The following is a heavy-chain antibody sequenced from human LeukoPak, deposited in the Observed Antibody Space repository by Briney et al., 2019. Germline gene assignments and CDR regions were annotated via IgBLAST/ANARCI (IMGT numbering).Heavy chain of an antibody. Sequence: AGSLRLSYAASGFTLSNYWMIHCVRQVPGKGLQWVSRINNDGNLKTDGRDTGYADSVKGRFTISTDNTKNTLYLQMNSLRADGSAVYYCGIDGGTDTLDWYFYLWGRGTQVTVSS. CDR1: GFTLSNYW. V-gene: IGHV3-74*01. J-gene: IGHJ2*01. CDR3: GIDGGTDTLDWYFYL. D-gene: IGHD3-16*01. CDR2: INNDGNLKTDGRDT.